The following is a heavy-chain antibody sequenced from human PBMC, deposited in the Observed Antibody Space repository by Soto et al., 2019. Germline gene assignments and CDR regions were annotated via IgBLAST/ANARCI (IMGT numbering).Heavy chain of an antibody. CDR2: ISDNGGTT. J-gene: IGHJ4*02. D-gene: IGHD3-22*01. CDR3: AKDPRQLIVYFDY. CDR1: EFTFSNYA. Sequence: PGGSLRLSCAASEFTFSNYAMSWVRQAPGKGLEWVSAISDNGGTTYYADSVKGRFTISRDNSKNTLYLQMNSLRAEDTAVYYWAKDPRQLIVYFDYWGQGPQVTVSS. V-gene: IGHV3-23*01.